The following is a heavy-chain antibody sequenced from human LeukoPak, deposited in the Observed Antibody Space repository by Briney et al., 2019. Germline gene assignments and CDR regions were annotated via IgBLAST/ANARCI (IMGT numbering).Heavy chain of an antibody. CDR2: INHSGST. J-gene: IGHJ4*02. V-gene: IGHV4-34*01. D-gene: IGHD3-3*01. CDR1: GGSFSGYY. Sequence: SETLSLTCAVYGGSFSGYYWSWIRQPPGKGLEWIGEINHSGSTNYNPSLKSRVTISVDTSKNQFSLKLSSVTAADTAVYYCARGRPHYDFWSGYFIILDYWGQGTLVTVSS. CDR3: ARGRPHYDFWSGYFIILDY.